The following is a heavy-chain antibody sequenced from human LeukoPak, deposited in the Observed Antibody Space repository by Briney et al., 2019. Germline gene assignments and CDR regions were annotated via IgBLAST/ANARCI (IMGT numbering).Heavy chain of an antibody. CDR1: GGTFSSYA. D-gene: IGHD6-13*01. CDR3: ARGLTAVYSSSSGAFDI. CDR2: IIPIFGTA. Sequence: SVKVSCKASGGTFSSYAIIWVRQAPGQGLEWMGGIIPIFGTANYAQKFQGRVTITTDESTSTAYMELSSLRSEDTAVYYCARGLTAVYSSSSGAFDIWGQGTMVTVSS. V-gene: IGHV1-69*05. J-gene: IGHJ3*02.